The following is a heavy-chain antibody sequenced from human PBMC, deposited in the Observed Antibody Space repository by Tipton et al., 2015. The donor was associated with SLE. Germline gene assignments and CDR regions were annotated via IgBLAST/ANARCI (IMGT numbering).Heavy chain of an antibody. CDR1: GYTFTAYY. CDR3: AREAPNTCYFDS. J-gene: IGHJ4*02. Sequence: QLVQSGAEVKKPGASVKVSCKSSGYTFTAYYMHWVRQAPGQGLEWMGIINPGGGGTNYAQKFQGRVTMAMNTSTTTVYMELNSLRSDDTAVYYCAREAPNTCYFDSWDQGTLVTVSS. V-gene: IGHV1-46*01. CDR2: INPGGGGT. D-gene: IGHD2-8*01.